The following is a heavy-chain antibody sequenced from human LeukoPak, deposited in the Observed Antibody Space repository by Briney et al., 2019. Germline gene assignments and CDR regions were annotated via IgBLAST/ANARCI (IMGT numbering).Heavy chain of an antibody. V-gene: IGHV3-21*01. J-gene: IGHJ4*02. CDR3: ARARIAAAANLDF. CDR1: GFALKSYS. Sequence: KAGGSLRLSCAGSGFALKSYSLSWVRQAPGKGLEWVSSISSTSAYIYYADSVKGRFTISRDNIDNVVYLQMNSLGAEDTAVYYCARARIAAAANLDFWGQGTLVTVSS. CDR2: ISSTSAYI. D-gene: IGHD6-13*01.